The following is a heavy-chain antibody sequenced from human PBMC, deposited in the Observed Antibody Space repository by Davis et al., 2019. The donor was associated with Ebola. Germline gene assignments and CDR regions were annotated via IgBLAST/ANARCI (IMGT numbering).Heavy chain of an antibody. D-gene: IGHD6-13*01. CDR1: GFTFSSYW. V-gene: IGHV3-74*01. Sequence: PGGSLRLSCAASGFTFSSYWMHWVRQAPGKGLVWVSRINSDGSSTSYADSVKGRFTISRDNAKNTLYQQMNSLRAEDTAVYYCAKDHSWMIAAARTGGDYWGQGTLVTVSS. J-gene: IGHJ4*02. CDR3: AKDHSWMIAAARTGGDY. CDR2: INSDGSST.